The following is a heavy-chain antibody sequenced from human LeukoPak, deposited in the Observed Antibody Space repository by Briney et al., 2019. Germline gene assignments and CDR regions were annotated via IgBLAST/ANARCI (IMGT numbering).Heavy chain of an antibody. J-gene: IGHJ4*02. CDR1: GFTFSGSP. CDR2: IKSKTDGGTT. CDR3: TSTGYSSSWYRVPLSY. V-gene: IGHV3-15*01. Sequence: GGSLRLSCAASGFTFSGSPILWVRQAPGKGLEWVGRIKSKTDGGTTDYAAPVKGRFTISRDDSKNTLYLQMNSLKTEDTAVYYCTSTGYSSSWYRVPLSYWGQGTLVTVSS. D-gene: IGHD6-13*01.